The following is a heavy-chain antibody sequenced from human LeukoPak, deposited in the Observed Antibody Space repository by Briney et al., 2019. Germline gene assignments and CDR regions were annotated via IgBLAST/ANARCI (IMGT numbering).Heavy chain of an antibody. CDR3: ARSPTTVVMGDY. CDR1: GYRFTTYW. D-gene: IGHD4-23*01. J-gene: IGHJ4*02. CDR2: IYPGDSNT. V-gene: IGHV5-51*01. Sequence: GESLKISCKGSGYRFTTYWIGWVRQMPGKGLEWMAIIYPGDSNTKYSPSFQGQVTISADKSISTAYLQWSSLKASDTAMYYCARSPTTVVMGDYWGQGILVTVSS.